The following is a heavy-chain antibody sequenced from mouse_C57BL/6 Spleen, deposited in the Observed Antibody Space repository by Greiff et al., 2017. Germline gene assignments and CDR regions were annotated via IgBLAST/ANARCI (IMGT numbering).Heavy chain of an antibody. CDR3: ARFNYDGYLAY. CDR1: GYTFTSYW. V-gene: IGHV1-52*01. J-gene: IGHJ3*01. Sequence: QVQLQQSGAELVRPGSSVKLSCKASGYTFTSYWMHWVKQRPIQGLEWIGNIDPSDSETHYNQKFKDKATLTVDKSSSTAYMQLSSLTSEDSAVYYCARFNYDGYLAYWGQGTLVTVSA. D-gene: IGHD2-3*01. CDR2: IDPSDSET.